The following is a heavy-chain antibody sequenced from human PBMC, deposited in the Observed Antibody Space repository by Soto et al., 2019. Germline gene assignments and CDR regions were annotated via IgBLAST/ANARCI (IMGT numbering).Heavy chain of an antibody. V-gene: IGHV4-4*02. CDR1: GGSITSNW. CDR2: IFHTGSA. CDR3: ARHIGVAGTRGFDH. J-gene: IGHJ4*02. D-gene: IGHD2-21*01. Sequence: QVQLQESGPGLMKPSGTLSLTCAVSGGSITSNWWSWVRQPPGKGLEWIAEIFHTGSANYNPSLMGRLTITMDQSRSHLSLNLNSGTAAGTAVYFCARHIGVAGTRGFDHWGQGTLVTVSS.